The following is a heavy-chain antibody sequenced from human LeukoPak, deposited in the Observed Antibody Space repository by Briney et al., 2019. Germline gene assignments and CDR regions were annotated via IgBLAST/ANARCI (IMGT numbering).Heavy chain of an antibody. V-gene: IGHV4-59*12. D-gene: IGHD6-19*01. CDR3: ARIVEQWLAQYYFDY. J-gene: IGHJ4*02. CDR1: GGSISSYY. CDR2: IYYSGST. Sequence: SETLSLTCTVSGGSISSYYWSWIRQPPGKGLEWIGYIYYSGSTNYKPSLKSRVTISVDTSKNQFSLKLSSVTAADTAVYYCARIVEQWLAQYYFDYWGQGTLVTVSS.